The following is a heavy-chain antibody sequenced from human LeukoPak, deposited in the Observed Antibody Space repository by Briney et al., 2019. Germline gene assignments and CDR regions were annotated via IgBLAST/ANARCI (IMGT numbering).Heavy chain of an antibody. D-gene: IGHD1-26*01. V-gene: IGHV3-74*03. CDR1: GFTFSSYS. J-gene: IGHJ4*02. CDR3: ARGGSGNFYY. Sequence: QPGGSLRLSCAASGFTFSSYSMNWVRQAPGKGLVWVSRIGSDGGSTTYADSVKGRFTISRDNAKNTLYLQMTSLRAEDTAVYYCARGGSGNFYYWGQGTLVTVSS. CDR2: IGSDGGST.